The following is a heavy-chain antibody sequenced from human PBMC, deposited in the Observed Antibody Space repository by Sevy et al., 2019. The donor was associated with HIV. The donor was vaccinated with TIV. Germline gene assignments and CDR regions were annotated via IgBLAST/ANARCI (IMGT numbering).Heavy chain of an antibody. CDR1: GGTFKNNA. D-gene: IGHD1-26*01. CDR2: IIPIFGSP. Sequence: ASVKVSCKASGGTFKNNAFIWVRQAPGQGLEWLGGIIPIFGSPNYAQNFKGRVTITADESTGNMELTNLRSEDTAGSYCAGRNSGADYDAFDIWGQGTMVTVSS. CDR3: AGRNSGADYDAFDI. V-gene: IGHV1-69*13. J-gene: IGHJ3*02.